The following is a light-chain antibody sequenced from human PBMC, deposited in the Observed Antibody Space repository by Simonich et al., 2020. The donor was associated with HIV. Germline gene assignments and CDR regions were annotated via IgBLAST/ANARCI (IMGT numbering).Light chain of an antibody. CDR1: SSNIGAGYD. V-gene: IGLV1-40*01. CDR2: CNN. J-gene: IGLJ2*01. CDR3: QAYDSSLSVV. Sequence: QSVLTQPPSVSGAPGQRVTISCTGSSSNIGAGYDVQWYQQLPGTAPTLFIYCNNNRPSGVPDRFSGSKSGTSASLAITGLQAEDEAEYYCQAYDSSLSVVFGGGTKLTVL.